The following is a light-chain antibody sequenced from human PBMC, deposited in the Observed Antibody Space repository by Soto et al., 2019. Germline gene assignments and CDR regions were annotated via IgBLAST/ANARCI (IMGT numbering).Light chain of an antibody. J-gene: IGLJ2*01. CDR2: EVS. Sequence: QSALTQPASVSGSPGQSVTISCTGTGTDVGGYNSVSWYQHHPGKAPKLMIYEVSNRPPGVPNRFSGSKSGNTASLSISGRDTGDEADYYFCSFTSRSTWLFGAGTKLTVL. CDR1: GTDVGGYNS. CDR3: CSFTSRSTWL. V-gene: IGLV2-14*01.